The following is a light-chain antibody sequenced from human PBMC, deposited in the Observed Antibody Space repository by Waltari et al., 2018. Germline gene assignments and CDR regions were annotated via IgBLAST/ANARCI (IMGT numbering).Light chain of an antibody. CDR2: DVS. Sequence: QSALTQPAAVSGSPGQSITISCTGTNSDVGGYNSVSWYQQHPGKAPKVIFYDVSNRPSGVANRFSGSKSGNMASLTISGLQAEDEADYYCSSYTSRSTLVVFGGGTKVTVL. V-gene: IGLV2-14*03. J-gene: IGLJ2*01. CDR3: SSYTSRSTLVV. CDR1: NSDVGGYNS.